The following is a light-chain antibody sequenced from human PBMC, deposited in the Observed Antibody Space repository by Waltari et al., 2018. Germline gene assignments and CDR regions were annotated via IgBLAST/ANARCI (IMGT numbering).Light chain of an antibody. CDR2: YTY. CDR1: DSYVGPHP. V-gene: IGLV1-44*01. Sequence: QSVLPQPPSMSGTPRQRVIISCSGSDSYVGPHPLHWSQQLPGTAPRLLLYYTYQRPSGVPDRCSASKSGTSASLVINGLQSDDDADYYCAAWDASLKGFWVFGGGTKVTVL. J-gene: IGLJ3*02. CDR3: AAWDASLKGFWV.